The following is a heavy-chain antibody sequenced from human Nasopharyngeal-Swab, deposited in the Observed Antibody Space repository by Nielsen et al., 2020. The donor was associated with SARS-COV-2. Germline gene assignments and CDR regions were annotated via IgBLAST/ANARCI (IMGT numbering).Heavy chain of an antibody. V-gene: IGHV1-18*04. CDR3: ARLVRESTINYFDF. D-gene: IGHD3-10*01. CDR2: ISAYNGNT. CDR1: GYIYNTYG. Sequence: GSVKASCKAAGYIYNTYGITWVRHAPGQGLEWMGWISAYNGNTDYAQKVQDRFTMTTDTSTSTAYMELKSLRSDDTAVYYCARLVRESTINYFDFWGQGTLVTVSS. J-gene: IGHJ4*01.